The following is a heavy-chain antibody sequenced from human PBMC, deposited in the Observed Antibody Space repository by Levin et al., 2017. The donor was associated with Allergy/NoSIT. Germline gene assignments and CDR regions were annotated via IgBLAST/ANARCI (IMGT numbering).Heavy chain of an antibody. Sequence: GGSLRLSCAASGFTFSSYGMHWVRQAPGKGLEWVAVIWYDGSNKYYADSVKGRFTISRDNSKNTLYLQMNSLRAEDTAVYYCARDSGSGKRRWFDPWGQGTLVTVSS. D-gene: IGHD3-10*01. J-gene: IGHJ5*02. CDR2: IWYDGSNK. CDR1: GFTFSSYG. CDR3: ARDSGSGKRRWFDP. V-gene: IGHV3-33*01.